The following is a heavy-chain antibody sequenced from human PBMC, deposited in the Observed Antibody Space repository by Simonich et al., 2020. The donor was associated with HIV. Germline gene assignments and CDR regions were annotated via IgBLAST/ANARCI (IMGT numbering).Heavy chain of an antibody. J-gene: IGHJ4*02. Sequence: QVQLVESGGGLVKPGGSLRLSFAASGFTLSDYYMNWVRQAPGKGLEWVSFIKHRCRTIYYADSVKSRFTISRDNAKNSLYLQMNSLRAEDTAIYYCATHWGVWGQGTLVTVSS. CDR3: ATHWGV. CDR1: GFTLSDYY. V-gene: IGHV3-11*04. CDR2: IKHRCRTI. D-gene: IGHD7-27*01.